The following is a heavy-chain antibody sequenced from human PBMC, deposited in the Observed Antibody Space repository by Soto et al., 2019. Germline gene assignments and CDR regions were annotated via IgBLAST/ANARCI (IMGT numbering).Heavy chain of an antibody. Sequence: QVPLLQSGAEVKKPGSSVKVSCKASGGTFNSFAISWVRQVPGQGLEWMGGITHFLGSTKYAQRFQGRVTITADESMSTADMELSSLRPEDTAVYYCARPNDTSADYLFDYWGQGTLVTVSS. CDR3: ARPNDTSADYLFDY. J-gene: IGHJ4*02. D-gene: IGHD6-19*01. CDR2: ITHFLGST. V-gene: IGHV1-69*01. CDR1: GGTFNSFA.